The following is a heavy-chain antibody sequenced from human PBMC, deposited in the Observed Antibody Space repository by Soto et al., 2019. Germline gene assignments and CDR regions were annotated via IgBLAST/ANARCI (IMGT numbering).Heavy chain of an antibody. J-gene: IGHJ4*02. Sequence: QVQLVESGGGVVQPGRSLRLSCAASRFTFSSYAMHWVRQAPGKGLEWVAVISYDGSNKYHADSVKGRFTISRDNSKNTLYVQMNSLRAEDTAVYYCAREVEELDYWGQGTLVTVSS. CDR3: AREVEELDY. D-gene: IGHD1-1*01. V-gene: IGHV3-30-3*01. CDR1: RFTFSSYA. CDR2: ISYDGSNK.